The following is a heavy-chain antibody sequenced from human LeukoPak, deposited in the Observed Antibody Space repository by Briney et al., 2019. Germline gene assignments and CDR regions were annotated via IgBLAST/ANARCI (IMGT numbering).Heavy chain of an antibody. D-gene: IGHD5-18*01. CDR3: ARGHGYNALDI. Sequence: SETLSLTCAVYGGSFSGYYWSWIRQPPGKGLEWIGEINHSGSTNYNPSLKSRVTISVDTSKNQFSLKLSSVTAADTAVYYCARGHGYNALDIWGQGTMVTVSS. CDR1: GGSFSGYY. CDR2: INHSGST. J-gene: IGHJ3*02. V-gene: IGHV4-34*01.